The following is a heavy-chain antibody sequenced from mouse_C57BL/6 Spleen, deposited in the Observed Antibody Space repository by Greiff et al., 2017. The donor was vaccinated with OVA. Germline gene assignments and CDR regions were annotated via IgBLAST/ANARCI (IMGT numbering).Heavy chain of an antibody. CDR3: VRESYYGNPYYYAMDY. CDR1: GFTFNTYA. Sequence: EVQVVESGGGLVQPKGSLKLSCAASGFTFNTYAMHWVRQAPGKGLEWVARIRSKSSNYATYYADSVKDRFTISRDDSQSMLYLQMNNLKTEDTAMYYCVRESYYGNPYYYAMDYWGQGTSVTVSS. D-gene: IGHD2-1*01. J-gene: IGHJ4*01. CDR2: IRSKSSNYAT. V-gene: IGHV10-3*01.